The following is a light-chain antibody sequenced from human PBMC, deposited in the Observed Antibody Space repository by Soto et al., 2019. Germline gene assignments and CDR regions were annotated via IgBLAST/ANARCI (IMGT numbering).Light chain of an antibody. J-gene: IGKJ1*01. Sequence: MTQSPSYQYASVGDRVTITCRASQSISSYLNWYQQKPGKAPKFLIYDASTLESGVPSRFSGSGFGTEFSLTISSLPPDEFGSYHRQHMRAFAQGAKVDI. CDR1: QSISSY. CDR2: DAS. V-gene: IGKV1-39*01. CDR3: QHMRA.